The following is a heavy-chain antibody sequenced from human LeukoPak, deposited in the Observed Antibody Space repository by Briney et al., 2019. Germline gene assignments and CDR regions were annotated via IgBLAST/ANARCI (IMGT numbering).Heavy chain of an antibody. CDR3: ARGSNYYGLGY. CDR1: GGSISSGGYY. CDR2: IYYSGNT. J-gene: IGHJ4*02. D-gene: IGHD3-10*01. V-gene: IGHV4-31*03. Sequence: SETLSLTCTVSGGSISSGGYYWSWIRQYPGKGLEWIGHIYYSGNTNYNPSLKSRVTISVDTSKNQFSLKLSSVTAADTAVYYCARGSNYYGLGYWGQGTLVTVSS.